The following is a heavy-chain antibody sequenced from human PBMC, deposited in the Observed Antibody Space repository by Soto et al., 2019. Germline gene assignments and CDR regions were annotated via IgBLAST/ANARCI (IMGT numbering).Heavy chain of an antibody. D-gene: IGHD6-13*01. J-gene: IGHJ4*02. V-gene: IGHV1-2*02. CDR3: ARDAADGAADDTFDY. CDR1: GYTFTGYY. Sequence: ASVKVSCKASGYTFTGYYLHWVRQAPGQGLGWMGWINPKSGGTSYPQKFQGRVTMTRDTSISTAYMELSRLRSDDTAVYYCARDAADGAADDTFDYWGQGTLVTVSS. CDR2: INPKSGGT.